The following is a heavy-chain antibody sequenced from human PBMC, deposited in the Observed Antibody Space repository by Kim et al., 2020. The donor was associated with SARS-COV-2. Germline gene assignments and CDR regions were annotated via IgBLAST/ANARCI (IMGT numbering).Heavy chain of an antibody. CDR1: GFTFSSYS. D-gene: IGHD7-27*01. V-gene: IGHV3-48*04. Sequence: GGSLRLSCAASGFTFSSYSMNWVRQAPGKGLEWVSYISSSSSTIYYADSVKGRFTISRDNAKNSLYLQMNSLRAEDTAVYYCARDLTGLVLSPFDYWGQGTLVTVSS. CDR2: ISSSSSTI. CDR3: ARDLTGLVLSPFDY. J-gene: IGHJ4*02.